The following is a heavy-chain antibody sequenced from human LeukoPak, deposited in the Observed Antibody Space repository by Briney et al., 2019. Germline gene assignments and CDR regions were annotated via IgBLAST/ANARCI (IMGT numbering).Heavy chain of an antibody. J-gene: IGHJ4*02. CDR2: ISSSGDYT. D-gene: IGHD2-21*02. V-gene: IGHV3-11*05. CDR1: AFTFSDYY. CDR3: ARVIHDYGDWGIDY. Sequence: KPGGSLRLSCAASAFTFSDYYMSWVRQAPGKGLEWVSYISSSGDYTNNADSVKGRFTISRDNTRNSLYLQMNSLRAEDTAVYFCARVIHDYGDWGIDYWGQGTLVTVSS.